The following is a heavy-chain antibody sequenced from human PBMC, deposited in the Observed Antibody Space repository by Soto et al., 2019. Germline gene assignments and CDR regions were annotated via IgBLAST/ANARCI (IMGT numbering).Heavy chain of an antibody. CDR3: ARDLQYYYDSSGYPYGMDV. Sequence: PSETLSLTCTVSGGSISSGGYYWSWIRQHPGKGLEWIGYIYYSGSTYYNPSLKSRVTISVDTSKNQFSLKLSSVTAADTAVYYCARDLQYYYDSSGYPYGMDVWGQGTTVTVSS. D-gene: IGHD3-22*01. V-gene: IGHV4-31*03. J-gene: IGHJ6*02. CDR1: GGSISSGGYY. CDR2: IYYSGST.